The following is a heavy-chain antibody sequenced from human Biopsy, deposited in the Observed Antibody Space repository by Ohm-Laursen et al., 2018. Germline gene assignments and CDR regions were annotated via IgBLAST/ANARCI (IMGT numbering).Heavy chain of an antibody. J-gene: IGHJ6*02. CDR3: VRGVDYYDPYHYYALDV. D-gene: IGHD3-22*01. CDR2: INHSGRT. CDR1: GESFNGYY. Sequence: GTLSLTCVVYGESFNGYYWSWIRQTPGKGLKWIGEINHSGRTNYNPSLKSRVTISVDTSKNQFSLKVRSVTAADTAVYYCVRGVDYYDPYHYYALDVWGQGTTVTVSS. V-gene: IGHV4-34*01.